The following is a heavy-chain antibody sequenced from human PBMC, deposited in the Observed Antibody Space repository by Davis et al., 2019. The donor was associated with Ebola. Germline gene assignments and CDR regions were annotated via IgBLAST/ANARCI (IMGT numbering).Heavy chain of an antibody. CDR1: GFTFSGFS. CDR2: IKQDGIEK. J-gene: IGHJ4*02. Sequence: PGGSLRLSCAASGFTFSGFSMSWVRQAPGKGLEWVANIKQDGIEKYYVDSVEGRFSVSRDNAKNSLYLQMNSLRAEDTAVYYCAREGGGSWGYWGQGTLVTVSS. CDR3: AREGGGSWGY. D-gene: IGHD2-15*01. V-gene: IGHV3-7*01.